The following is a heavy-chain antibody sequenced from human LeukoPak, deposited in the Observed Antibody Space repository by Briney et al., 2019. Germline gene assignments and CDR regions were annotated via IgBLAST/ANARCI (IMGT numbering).Heavy chain of an antibody. CDR3: AKGRQQWLALYWYFDL. J-gene: IGHJ2*01. D-gene: IGHD6-19*01. CDR2: ISGSGATT. Sequence: GGSLRLSCVASGFNFSSDDMSWVRQAPGKGLEWVSAISGSGATTYYTDSVKGQFIISRDNSKNTVYLQMNSLSGEDTAVYYCAKGRQQWLALYWYFDLWGRGTLVTVSS. CDR1: GFNFSSDD. V-gene: IGHV3-23*01.